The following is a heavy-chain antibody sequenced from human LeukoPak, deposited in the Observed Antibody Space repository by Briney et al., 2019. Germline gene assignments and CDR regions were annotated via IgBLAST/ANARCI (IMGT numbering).Heavy chain of an antibody. J-gene: IGHJ4*02. CDR2: IYHSGST. CDR1: GGSISSSSYY. V-gene: IGHV4-30-2*01. Sequence: PSETLSLTCTVSGGSISSSSYYWSWIRQPPGKGLEWIGYIYHSGSTYYNPSLKSRVTISVDRSKNQFSLKLSSVTAADTAVYYCASLASPYSNYFLDYWGQGTLVTVSS. CDR3: ASLASPYSNYFLDY. D-gene: IGHD4-11*01.